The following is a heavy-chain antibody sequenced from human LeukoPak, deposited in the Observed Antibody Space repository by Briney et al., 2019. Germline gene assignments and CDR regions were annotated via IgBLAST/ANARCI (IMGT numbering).Heavy chain of an antibody. D-gene: IGHD3-22*01. J-gene: IGHJ4*02. CDR3: ARPKSGYYYYFDY. Sequence: GQSLKISCKGSGYSFTSYWIGWVRQMPGKGLKWMESIYPGDSDTRYSPSFQGQVTISADKFISPAYLQWSSLKASDTARYYCARPKSGYYYYFDYWGQGTLVIVSS. V-gene: IGHV5-51*01. CDR2: IYPGDSDT. CDR1: GYSFTSYW.